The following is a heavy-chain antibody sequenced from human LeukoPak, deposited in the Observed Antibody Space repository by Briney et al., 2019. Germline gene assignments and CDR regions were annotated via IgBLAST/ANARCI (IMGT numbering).Heavy chain of an antibody. CDR2: ISGSGGST. CDR3: AKDGLSLFGLRPPYY. CDR1: GFTFSSYA. D-gene: IGHD3-16*02. Sequence: PGGSLRLSCAASGFTFSSYAMSWVRQAPGKGLEWVSAISGSGGSTYYADSVKGRFTISRDNSKNTLYLQMNSLRAEGTAVYYCAKDGLSLFGLRPPYYWGQGTLVTVSS. J-gene: IGHJ4*02. V-gene: IGHV3-23*01.